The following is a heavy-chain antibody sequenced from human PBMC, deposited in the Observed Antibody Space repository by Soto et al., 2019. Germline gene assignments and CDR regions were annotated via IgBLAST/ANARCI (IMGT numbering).Heavy chain of an antibody. V-gene: IGHV1-69*13. D-gene: IGHD4-17*01. CDR1: GGTFSSYA. Sequence: GASVKVSCKASGGTFSSYAISWVRQAPGQGLEWMGGIIPIFGTANYAQKFQGRVTITADESTSTAYMELSSLRSEDTAVYYCARDLGSSNGDYFGGWFAPWGQGTLVTVSS. CDR3: ARDLGSSNGDYFGGWFAP. J-gene: IGHJ5*02. CDR2: IIPIFGTA.